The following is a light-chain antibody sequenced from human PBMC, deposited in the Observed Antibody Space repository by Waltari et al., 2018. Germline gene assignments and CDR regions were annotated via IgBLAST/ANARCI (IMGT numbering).Light chain of an antibody. J-gene: IGLJ3*02. V-gene: IGLV2-23*02. Sequence: QSALTQPASVSGSPGQSITISCTGTSSDVGDYNLVSWYQQHAGQVSKLIIYEVNKRPSGFSTRFSGSRSGNTASLTISGLQAEDEATYFCCSYAGTTSWLFGGGTKVTVL. CDR3: CSYAGTTSWL. CDR2: EVN. CDR1: SSDVGDYNL.